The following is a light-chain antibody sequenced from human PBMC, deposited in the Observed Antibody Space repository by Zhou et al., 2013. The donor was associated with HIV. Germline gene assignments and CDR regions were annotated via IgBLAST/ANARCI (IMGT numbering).Light chain of an antibody. CDR2: GAS. CDR1: QSVSSN. V-gene: IGKV3-15*01. J-gene: IGKJ1*01. CDR3: QQYNNWPPVT. Sequence: VLTQSPGTLSLSPGARATISCRASQSVSSNLAWYQQKPGQAPRLLIYGASTRATGIPARFSGSGSGTEFTLTISSLQSEDFAVYYCQQYNNWPPVTFGQGTKVEIK.